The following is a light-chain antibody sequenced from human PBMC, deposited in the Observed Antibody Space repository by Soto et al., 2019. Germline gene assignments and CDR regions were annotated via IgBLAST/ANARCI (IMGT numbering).Light chain of an antibody. CDR1: QTLSTNS. Sequence: ELVLTQSPGTLSLSPGERATLSCRASQTLSTNSLAWYQQRLGQTPRLLIYAASTRDTDIPDRFNGSGSGTDFALTISRLEPEDSAVYYCQQRNIWPPVTFGQGTRLEIK. CDR3: QQRNIWPPVT. J-gene: IGKJ5*01. V-gene: IGKV3D-20*02. CDR2: AAS.